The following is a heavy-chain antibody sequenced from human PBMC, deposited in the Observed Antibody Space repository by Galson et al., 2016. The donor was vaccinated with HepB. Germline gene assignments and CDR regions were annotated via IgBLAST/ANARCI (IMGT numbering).Heavy chain of an antibody. D-gene: IGHD6-25*01. CDR3: AKRGAAADTLPYYYALDF. Sequence: SLRLSCAASGFVFSRYAMTWVRQAPGKGLEWVAAIRDSGVVTYYADSVKGRFTISRDNHKNTLYLQMNSLRAEDTAVYDCAKRGAAADTLPYYYALDFWGQGTTVTVSS. CDR1: GFVFSRYA. V-gene: IGHV3-23*01. CDR2: IRDSGVVT. J-gene: IGHJ6*02.